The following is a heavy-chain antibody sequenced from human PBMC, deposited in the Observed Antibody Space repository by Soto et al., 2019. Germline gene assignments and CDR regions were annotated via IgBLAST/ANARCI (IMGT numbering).Heavy chain of an antibody. Sequence: GGSLRLSCSVSGFTFSSYAMHWVRQAPGKGLEYVASISSEGASTYYADSVKDRFIISRDNSKNTLYLQMSSLRAEDTAVYYCVKDRYVDYWGQGILVTVSS. CDR2: ISSEGAST. V-gene: IGHV3-64D*06. J-gene: IGHJ4*02. CDR1: GFTFSSYA. CDR3: VKDRYVDY.